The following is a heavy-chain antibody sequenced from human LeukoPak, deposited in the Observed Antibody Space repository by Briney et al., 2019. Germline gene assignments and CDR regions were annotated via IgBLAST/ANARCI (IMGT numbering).Heavy chain of an antibody. CDR1: GFTFSSYN. CDR2: ISTDSKYI. V-gene: IGHV3-21*01. Sequence: GGSLRLSWAAPGFTFSSYNMNWVRQAPGEGPEWLSFISTDSKYIYYADSVKGRFTISRDNGKNSLFLQMNSLRVEDTAVYYCARGDYGGFDYWGQGTLVTVSS. J-gene: IGHJ4*02. D-gene: IGHD4/OR15-4a*01. CDR3: ARGDYGGFDY.